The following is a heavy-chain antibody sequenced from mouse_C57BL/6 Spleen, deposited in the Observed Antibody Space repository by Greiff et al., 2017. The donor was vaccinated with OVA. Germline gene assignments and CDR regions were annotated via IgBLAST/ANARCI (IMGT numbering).Heavy chain of an antibody. Sequence: VQLQQPGAELVKPGASVKMSCKASGYTFTSYWITWVKQRPGQGLEWIGDIYPGSGSTNYNEKFKSKATLTVDTSSSTAYMQLSSLTSEDSAVYYGARGYGNYTWFAYWGQGTLVTVSA. V-gene: IGHV1-55*01. J-gene: IGHJ3*01. CDR1: GYTFTSYW. D-gene: IGHD2-1*01. CDR2: IYPGSGST. CDR3: ARGYGNYTWFAY.